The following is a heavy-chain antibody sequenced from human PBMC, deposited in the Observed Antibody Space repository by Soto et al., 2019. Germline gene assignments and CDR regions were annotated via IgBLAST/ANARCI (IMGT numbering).Heavy chain of an antibody. CDR2: IIPIFGTA. CDR1: GGTFSSYA. Sequence: SVKVSCKASGGTFSSYAISWARQAPGQGLEWMGGIIPIFGTANYAQKFQGRVTITADKSTSTAYMELSSLRSEDTAVYYCARGYYVWGSYRYHFDYWGQGTLVTVSS. D-gene: IGHD3-16*02. CDR3: ARGYYVWGSYRYHFDY. J-gene: IGHJ4*02. V-gene: IGHV1-69*06.